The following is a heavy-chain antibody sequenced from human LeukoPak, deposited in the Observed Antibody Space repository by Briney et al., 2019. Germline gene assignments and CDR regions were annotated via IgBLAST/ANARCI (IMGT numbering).Heavy chain of an antibody. CDR3: ALLPLRIFPDVFDL. D-gene: IGHD3-3*01. Sequence: PGGSLRLSCAASGFTVSGYSMNWVHQAPGKGLEWISYISSTTSTIYYADSVKGRFTISRDNAKNSLYLQMNSLRDEDTAVYYCALLPLRIFPDVFDLWGQGTMVTVSS. V-gene: IGHV3-48*02. CDR1: GFTVSGYS. CDR2: ISSTTSTI. J-gene: IGHJ3*01.